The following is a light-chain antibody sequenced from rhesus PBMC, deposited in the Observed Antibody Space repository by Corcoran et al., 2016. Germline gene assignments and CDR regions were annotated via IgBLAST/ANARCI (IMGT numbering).Light chain of an antibody. Sequence: DIQMTQSPFSLSASVGDRVTVTCRASQDINKELSWYQQKPGKAPTVLLYEESTLQTGVSSRFSGSGSGTDYTLTITSLQPEDVATYYCLQDYSIPSTFGQGTKVEIK. CDR3: LQDYSIPST. CDR1: QDINKE. CDR2: EES. J-gene: IGKJ1*01. V-gene: IGKV1-94*01.